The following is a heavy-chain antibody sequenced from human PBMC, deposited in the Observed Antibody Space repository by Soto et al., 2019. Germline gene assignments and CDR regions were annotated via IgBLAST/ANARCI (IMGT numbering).Heavy chain of an antibody. V-gene: IGHV1-3*01. D-gene: IGHD3-16*02. CDR2: INAGNGNT. J-gene: IGHJ3*02. CDR3: ARDIPLYDYVWGSYRKDDAFDI. Sequence: ASVKVSCKASGYTFTSYAMHWVRQAPGQRLEWMGWINAGNGNTKYSQKFQGRVTITRDTSASTAYMELSSLRSEDTAVYYCARDIPLYDYVWGSYRKDDAFDIWGQGTMVTVSS. CDR1: GYTFTSYA.